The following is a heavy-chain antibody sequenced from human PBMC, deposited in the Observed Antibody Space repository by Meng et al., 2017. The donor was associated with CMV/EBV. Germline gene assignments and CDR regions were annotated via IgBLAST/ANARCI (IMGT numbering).Heavy chain of an antibody. CDR1: GFTFSSYD. CDR2: IGTAGDT. V-gene: IGHV3-13*03. J-gene: IGHJ6*02. Sequence: GGSLRLSCAACGFTFSSYDMHWVRQATGKGLEWVSAIGTAGDTYYPGSVKGQFTISRENAKNSLYLQMNSLRAEDTALYYCARDRASGSFLYYYYGMDVWGQGTTVTVSS. D-gene: IGHD3-10*01. CDR3: ARDRASGSFLYYYYGMDV.